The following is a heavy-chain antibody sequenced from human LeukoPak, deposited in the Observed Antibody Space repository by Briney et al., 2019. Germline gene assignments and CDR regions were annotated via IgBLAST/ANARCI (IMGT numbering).Heavy chain of an antibody. J-gene: IGHJ3*02. CDR2: IYYSGST. V-gene: IGHV4-39*07. Sequence: SETLSLTCTVSGGSISSSSYYWGWIRQPPGKGLEWIGSIYYSGSTYYNPSLKSRVTISVDTSKNQFSLKLSSVTATDTAVYYCARAGLRPYYYDSSGYYPDAFDIWGQGTMVTVSS. CDR1: GGSISSSSYY. CDR3: ARAGLRPYYYDSSGYYPDAFDI. D-gene: IGHD3-22*01.